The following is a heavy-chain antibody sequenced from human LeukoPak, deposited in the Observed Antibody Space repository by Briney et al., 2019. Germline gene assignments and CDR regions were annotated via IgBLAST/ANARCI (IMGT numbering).Heavy chain of an antibody. CDR1: GFTFSSYS. J-gene: IGHJ5*02. Sequence: GGSLRLSCAASGFTFSSYSMNWVRQAPGEGREWGSPISSSSSYIYYADSVKGRFTISRDNAKNSLYLQMNSLRAEDTAVYYCASLPYYYDSSGYRGDNWFDPWGQGTLVTVSS. D-gene: IGHD3-22*01. V-gene: IGHV3-21*01. CDR3: ASLPYYYDSSGYRGDNWFDP. CDR2: ISSSSSYI.